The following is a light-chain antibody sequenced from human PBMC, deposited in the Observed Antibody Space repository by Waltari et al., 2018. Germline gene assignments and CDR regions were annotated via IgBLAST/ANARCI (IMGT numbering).Light chain of an antibody. CDR2: DAS. CDR1: QSVSRN. V-gene: IGKV3-15*01. Sequence: ETVMTQSPATLFVSPGERATLSCRASQSVSRNLAWYQQKPGQAPRLLIYDASTRATGIPARFSGSGSGTEFTLTISSLQSEDFAIYHWHQYNNWPPWTFGQGTKVEIK. J-gene: IGKJ1*01. CDR3: HQYNNWPPWT.